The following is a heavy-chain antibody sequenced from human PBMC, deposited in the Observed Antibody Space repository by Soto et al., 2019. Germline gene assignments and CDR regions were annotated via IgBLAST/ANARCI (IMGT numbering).Heavy chain of an antibody. D-gene: IGHD1-26*01. CDR3: ARSLIVIVGATTEYYYYYGMDV. Sequence: QVQLQESGPGLVKPSGTLSLTCAVSGGSISSSNWWSWVRQPPGKGLEWIGEIYHSGSTNYNPSLKSRATISVDKSKNQFSLKLSSVTAADTAVYYCARSLIVIVGATTEYYYYYGMDVWGQGTTVTVSS. CDR2: IYHSGST. CDR1: GGSISSSNW. J-gene: IGHJ6*02. V-gene: IGHV4-4*02.